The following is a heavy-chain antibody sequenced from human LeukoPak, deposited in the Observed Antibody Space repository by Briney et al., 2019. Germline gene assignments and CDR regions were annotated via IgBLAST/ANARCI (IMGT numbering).Heavy chain of an antibody. J-gene: IGHJ4*02. V-gene: IGHV4-39*01. D-gene: IGHD3-22*01. Sequence: PSETLSLTCTVSDGSISSSNYYWGWIRQPPGKGLEWIGNIYYSGRTYYKSPLKTRVTISVDRSKNQFSLKVSSVTAADTAVYYCARGHRDYDSTVSPIDCWGREPWSPSPQ. CDR3: ARGHRDYDSTVSPIDC. CDR2: IYYSGRT. CDR1: DGSISSSNYY.